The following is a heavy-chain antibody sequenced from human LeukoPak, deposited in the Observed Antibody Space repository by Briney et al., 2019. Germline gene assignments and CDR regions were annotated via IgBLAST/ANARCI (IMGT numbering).Heavy chain of an antibody. Sequence: GGSLRLSCAASGFTVSSNYMSWVRQAPGKGLEWVSIIYSGGSTHYADSVKGRFTISRDNSKNTLYLQMNSLRAEDTAVYYCASGSGSYRTPYYYMDVWGKGTTVTVSS. D-gene: IGHD3-10*01. CDR2: IYSGGST. V-gene: IGHV3-53*01. CDR3: ASGSGSYRTPYYYMDV. CDR1: GFTVSSNY. J-gene: IGHJ6*03.